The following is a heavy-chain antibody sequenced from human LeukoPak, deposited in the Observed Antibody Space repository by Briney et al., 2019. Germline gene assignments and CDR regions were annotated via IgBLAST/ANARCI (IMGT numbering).Heavy chain of an antibody. CDR3: ARGGPRYCSSTSCPTGAYYFDY. Sequence: RSGGSLRLSCAASGFTFSDYYMSWIRQAPGRGLEWVSYISSDIISTNYADSVRGRFTISRDNAKNSLYLQMNSLRDEDTAVYYCARGGPRYCSSTSCPTGAYYFDYWGQGTLVTVSS. CDR2: ISSDIIST. D-gene: IGHD2-2*01. CDR1: GFTFSDYY. J-gene: IGHJ4*02. V-gene: IGHV3-11*06.